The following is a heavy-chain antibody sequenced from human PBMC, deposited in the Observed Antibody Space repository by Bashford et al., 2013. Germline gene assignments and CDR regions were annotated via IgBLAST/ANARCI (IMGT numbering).Heavy chain of an antibody. CDR1: GYIVTDYY. Sequence: VASVKVSCKTSGYIVTDYYMHWVRQAPGQGLEWMGWINPNSGGTKFAQKFQGWVTMTMDTSISTAYMELSRLTSDDTAVYYCARDEGGCGGSCYYFDFWGQGTLVTVSS. J-gene: IGHJ4*02. D-gene: IGHD2-15*01. CDR3: ARDEGGCGGSCYYFDF. CDR2: INPNSGGT. V-gene: IGHV1-2*04.